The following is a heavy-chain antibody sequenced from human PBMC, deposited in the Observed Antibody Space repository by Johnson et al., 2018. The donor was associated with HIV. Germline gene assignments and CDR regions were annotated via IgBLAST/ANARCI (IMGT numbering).Heavy chain of an antibody. CDR2: INGDGSRL. D-gene: IGHD1-26*01. CDR1: GFTFSDHW. V-gene: IGHV3-74*01. Sequence: VQLVESGGGLVQPGGSLRLSCGASGFTFSDHWLQWVRQAPGKGLVWVSRINGDGSRLTYADSVKGRLTISQNAATNSLYLQLNSLRAEDTAVYYCAREEEWELTLVGVGAFDIWGQGTMVTVSS. CDR3: AREEEWELTLVGVGAFDI. J-gene: IGHJ3*02.